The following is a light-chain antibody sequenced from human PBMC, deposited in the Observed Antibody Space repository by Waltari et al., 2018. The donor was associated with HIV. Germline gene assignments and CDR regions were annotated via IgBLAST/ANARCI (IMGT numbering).Light chain of an antibody. J-gene: IGLJ3*02. CDR1: RSNIGARYE. CDR2: GDT. V-gene: IGLV1-40*01. Sequence: QSVLTQPPSVSGAPGQRVTIQCSGPRSNIGARYEGDWYQQLPGTAPKLLISGDTNRPSGVPDRFSAFKSGTSASLVITGLQAEDEADYYCHSYDNSLSASVFGGGTKLTVL. CDR3: HSYDNSLSASV.